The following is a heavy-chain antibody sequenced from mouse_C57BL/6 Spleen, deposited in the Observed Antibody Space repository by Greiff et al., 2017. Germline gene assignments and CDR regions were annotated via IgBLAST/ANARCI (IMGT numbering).Heavy chain of an antibody. CDR2: ISPGSGSP. J-gene: IGHJ4*01. Sequence: QVQLQQPGAELVQPGASVKMSCKASGYTFTSYWITWVKQRPGQGLEWIGAISPGSGSPNYNENFKSKATLTVDTSSSTAYMQLSSLTSEDSAVYYCARRHVFYAMDYWGQGTSVTVSA. CDR1: GYTFTSYW. CDR3: ARRHVFYAMDY. V-gene: IGHV1-55*01.